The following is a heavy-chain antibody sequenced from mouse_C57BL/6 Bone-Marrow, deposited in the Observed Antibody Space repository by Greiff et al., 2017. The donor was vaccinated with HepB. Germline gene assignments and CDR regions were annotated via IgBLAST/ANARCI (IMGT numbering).Heavy chain of an antibody. V-gene: IGHV1-81*01. CDR3: ARGDGSSPSWFAY. Sequence: QVQLKESGAELARPGASVKLSCKASGYTFTSYGISWVKQRTGQGLEWIGEIYPRSGNTYYNEKFKGKATLTADKSSSTAYMELRSLTSEDSAVYFCARGDGSSPSWFAYWGQGTLVTVSA. D-gene: IGHD1-1*01. CDR2: IYPRSGNT. CDR1: GYTFTSYG. J-gene: IGHJ3*01.